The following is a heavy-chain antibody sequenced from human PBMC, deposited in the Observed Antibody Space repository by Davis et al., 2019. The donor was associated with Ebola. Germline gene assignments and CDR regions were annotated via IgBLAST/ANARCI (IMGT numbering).Heavy chain of an antibody. D-gene: IGHD5-18*01. Sequence: GESLKISCAASGFTFTDYYMGWIRQAPGKGLEWVSYISGDSLYTNYADSVRGRLTISRDNSENTLYLQVNSLRVEDTAMYYCAKQRGDNYDPVDYWGQGTLVTVSS. CDR2: ISGDSLYT. CDR3: AKQRGDNYDPVDY. J-gene: IGHJ4*02. V-gene: IGHV3-11*03. CDR1: GFTFTDYY.